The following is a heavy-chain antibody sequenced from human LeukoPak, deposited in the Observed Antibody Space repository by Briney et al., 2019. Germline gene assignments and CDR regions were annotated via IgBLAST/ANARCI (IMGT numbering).Heavy chain of an antibody. D-gene: IGHD6-19*01. V-gene: IGHV3-23*01. CDR2: ISGSGGST. CDR3: AKGEYSSGWEWYYFDY. CDR1: GFTFSSYA. J-gene: IGHJ4*02. Sequence: GGSLRLSCAASGFTFSSYAMSWVRQAPGKGLEEVSAISGSGGSTYYADSVKGRFTISRDNSKNTLYLQMNSLRAEDTAVYYCAKGEYSSGWEWYYFDYWGQGTLVTVSS.